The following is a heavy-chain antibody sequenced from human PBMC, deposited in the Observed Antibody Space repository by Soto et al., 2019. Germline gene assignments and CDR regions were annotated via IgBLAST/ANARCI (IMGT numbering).Heavy chain of an antibody. CDR2: IYHSGST. CDR1: GGSISSGGYS. J-gene: IGHJ4*02. CDR3: ARENNVLPGGYFDY. Sequence: TSETLSLTCAVSGGSISSGGYSWSWIRQPPGKGLEWIGYIYHSGSTYYNPSLKSRVTISVDRSKNQFSLKLSSVTAADTAVYYCARENNVLPGGYFDYWGKGTLVTVSS. D-gene: IGHD3-10*01. V-gene: IGHV4-30-2*01.